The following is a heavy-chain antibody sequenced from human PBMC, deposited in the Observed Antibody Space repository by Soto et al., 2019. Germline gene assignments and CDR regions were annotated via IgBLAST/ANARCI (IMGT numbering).Heavy chain of an antibody. CDR2: INHSGST. D-gene: IGHD5-12*01. Sequence: ASETLSLTCAVYGGSFSGYYWSWIRQPPGKGLEWVGVINHSGSTNYNASLKSRVTISVETSKNQFSLKLSSVTAADTALYYCARVRLTVATINYYYYGMDVWGQGTTVTVS. CDR3: ARVRLTVATINYYYYGMDV. V-gene: IGHV4-34*01. CDR1: GGSFSGYY. J-gene: IGHJ6*02.